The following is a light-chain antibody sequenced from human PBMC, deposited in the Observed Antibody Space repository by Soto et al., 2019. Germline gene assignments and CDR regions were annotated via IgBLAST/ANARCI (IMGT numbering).Light chain of an antibody. CDR1: QSMSSN. CDR3: HQSYSTPPT. CDR2: AAS. V-gene: IGKV1-39*01. J-gene: IGKJ1*01. Sequence: DIQMTQYPSSLSASVGDRVTISCRASQSMSSNLNWYQQKLGKAPKLLIYAASNLQGGVPSRFSGRGSGTDFTLTISSLQPEDCATYYCHQSYSTPPTFGQGTKVDIK.